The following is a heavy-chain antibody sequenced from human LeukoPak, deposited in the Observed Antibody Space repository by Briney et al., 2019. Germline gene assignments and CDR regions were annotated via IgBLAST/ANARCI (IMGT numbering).Heavy chain of an antibody. CDR2: ISYDGSNK. D-gene: IGHD3-3*01. Sequence: GGSLRLSCAASGFTFSSYAMHWVRQAPGKGLEWVAVISYDGSNKYYADSVKGRFTISRDNSKNTLYLQMNSLRAEDTALHYCARDSSDSLSGRFDYWGQGTLVTVSS. V-gene: IGHV3-30*04. CDR3: ARDSSDSLSGRFDY. J-gene: IGHJ4*02. CDR1: GFTFSSYA.